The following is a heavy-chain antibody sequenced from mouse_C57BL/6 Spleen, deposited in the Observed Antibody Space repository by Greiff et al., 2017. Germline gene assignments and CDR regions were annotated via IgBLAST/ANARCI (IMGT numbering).Heavy chain of an antibody. CDR2: IHPNSGST. J-gene: IGHJ4*01. V-gene: IGHV1-64*01. CDR3: AMYYGSSYPYAMDY. Sequence: QVQLQQPGAELVKPGASVKLSCKASGYTFTSYWMHWVKQRPGQGLEWIGMIHPNSGSTNYNEKFKSKATLTVDKSSSTAYMQLSSLTSEDSAVYYCAMYYGSSYPYAMDYWGQGTSVTVSS. CDR1: GYTFTSYW. D-gene: IGHD1-1*01.